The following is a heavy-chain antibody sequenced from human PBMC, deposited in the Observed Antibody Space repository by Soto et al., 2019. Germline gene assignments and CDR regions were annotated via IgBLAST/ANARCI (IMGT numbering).Heavy chain of an antibody. CDR1: EYSFTNYW. CDR2: IFPGDSDT. J-gene: IGHJ4*02. V-gene: IGHV5-51*01. D-gene: IGHD3-22*01. Sequence: PGESLKISCKGSEYSFTNYWIGWVRQMPGKGLEWMGIIFPGDSDTRYSPSFQGQVTISVDKSISTAYLQWSSLKASDTAMYYCARSSSGYSVTSDFWGQGTLVTVSS. CDR3: ARSSSGYSVTSDF.